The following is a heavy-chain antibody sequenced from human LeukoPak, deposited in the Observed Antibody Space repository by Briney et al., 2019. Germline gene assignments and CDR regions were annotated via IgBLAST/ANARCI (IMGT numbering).Heavy chain of an antibody. CDR3: RVYSSSYSYYYYMDV. V-gene: IGHV3-7*01. CDR2: IKRDGSEK. Sequence: AGGSLRLFCAASGFTFSSYWMTWVRQAPGKGLEWVANIKRDGSEKYYVDSVKGRFTISRDNAKNSLYLQMNSLRSEDTAVYYCRVYSSSYSYYYYMDVWGKGTTVTVSS. J-gene: IGHJ6*03. D-gene: IGHD6-6*01. CDR1: GFTFSSYW.